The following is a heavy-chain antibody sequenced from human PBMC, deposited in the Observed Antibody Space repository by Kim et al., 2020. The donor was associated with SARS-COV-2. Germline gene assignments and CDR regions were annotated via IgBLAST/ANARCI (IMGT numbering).Heavy chain of an antibody. J-gene: IGHJ6*02. V-gene: IGHV1-46*01. Sequence: KVQGRVTMTRDTSTSTVYMELSSLRSEDTAVYYCARDPSSTHDYYYGMDVWGQGTTVTVSS. CDR3: ARDPSSTHDYYYGMDV.